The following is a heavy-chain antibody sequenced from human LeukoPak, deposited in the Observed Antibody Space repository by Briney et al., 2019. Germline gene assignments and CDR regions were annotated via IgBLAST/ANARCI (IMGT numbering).Heavy chain of an antibody. V-gene: IGHV1-18*01. CDR2: TSAYNGNT. J-gene: IGHJ5*02. D-gene: IGHD3-10*01. Sequence: ASVKVSCKASGYTFTSYGISWVRQAPGQGLEWMGWTSAYNGNTNYAQKFQGRGTITADKSTSTAYMELSSLRSEDTAVYYCASTFMVRGVIITPNWFDPWGQGTLVTVSS. CDR1: GYTFTSYG. CDR3: ASTFMVRGVIITPNWFDP.